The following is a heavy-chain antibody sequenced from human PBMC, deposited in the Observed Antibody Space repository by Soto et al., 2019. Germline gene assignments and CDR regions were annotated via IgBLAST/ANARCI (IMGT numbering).Heavy chain of an antibody. V-gene: IGHV1-18*01. CDR1: GYTFTSYA. J-gene: IGHJ4*02. D-gene: IGHD6-13*01. Sequence: QVQLVQSGAEVKKPGASGKVSCKSSGYTFTSYALNWVRQAPGQGLEWMGWISAYNANTNYAQKLQGRVTMTTDTSTSTAYMELRSLRSDDTAVYYCAIGGAAAGTSDYWGQGTLVTVSS. CDR2: ISAYNANT. CDR3: AIGGAAAGTSDY.